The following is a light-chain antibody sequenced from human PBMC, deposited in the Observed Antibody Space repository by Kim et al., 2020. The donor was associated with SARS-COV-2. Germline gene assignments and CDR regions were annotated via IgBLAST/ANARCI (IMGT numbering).Light chain of an antibody. CDR1: SSDVGGYNY. Sequence: QSALTQPASVSGSPGQSITISCTGTSSDVGGYNYVSWYQQHQGKAPKLMIYDVSDRPSGVSNRFSGSKSGNTASLTISGLQAEDEADYYCSSYTSTKTLVFGTGTKVTVL. CDR3: SSYTSTKTLV. J-gene: IGLJ1*01. V-gene: IGLV2-14*03. CDR2: DVS.